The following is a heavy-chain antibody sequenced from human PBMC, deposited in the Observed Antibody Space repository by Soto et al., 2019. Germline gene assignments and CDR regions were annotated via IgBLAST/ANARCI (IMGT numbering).Heavy chain of an antibody. V-gene: IGHV3-21*01. D-gene: IGHD3-16*01. CDR2: ISSSSSYI. CDR1: GFTFSSYS. Sequence: PGGSLRLSCAASGFTFSSYSMNWVRPAPGKGLEWVSSISSSSSYIYYADSVKGRFTISRDNAKNSLYLQMNSLRAEDTAVYYCARDFGEDEYYYYYMDVWGKGTTVTVSS. CDR3: ARDFGEDEYYYYYMDV. J-gene: IGHJ6*03.